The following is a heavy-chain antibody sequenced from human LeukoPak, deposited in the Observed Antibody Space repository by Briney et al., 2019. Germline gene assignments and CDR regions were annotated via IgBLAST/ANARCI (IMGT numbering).Heavy chain of an antibody. Sequence: GGSLRLSCAASGFTVSSNYMSWVRQAPGKGLEWVSVIYSAGSGSATYYADSVTGRFTISRDSSMSTLYLQMNSLRVEDTAVYYCARGDGYNFWEYWGQGTLVTVSS. CDR3: ARGDGYNFWEY. J-gene: IGHJ4*02. V-gene: IGHV3-53*01. D-gene: IGHD5-24*01. CDR2: IYSAGSGSAT. CDR1: GFTVSSNY.